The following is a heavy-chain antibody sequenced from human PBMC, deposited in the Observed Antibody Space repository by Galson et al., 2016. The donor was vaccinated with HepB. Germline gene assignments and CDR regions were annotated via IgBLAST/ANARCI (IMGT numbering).Heavy chain of an antibody. V-gene: IGHV4-59*08. D-gene: IGHD1-20*01. CDR1: GDSISSYY. Sequence: SETLSLTCTVSGDSISSYYWNWIRQSPGKGLEWVGHIDYSGRTNYIPSLKGRFTISLDTSNNQFSLLLTSVAAADTAMYYCALTVADMDDAFDIWGPGAFVTVSS. CDR2: IDYSGRT. CDR3: ALTVADMDDAFDI. J-gene: IGHJ3*02.